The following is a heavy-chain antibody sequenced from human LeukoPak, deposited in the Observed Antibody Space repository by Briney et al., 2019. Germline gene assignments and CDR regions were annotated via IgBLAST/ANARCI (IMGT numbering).Heavy chain of an antibody. Sequence: SETLSLTCTVSGGPISSYYWSWIRQPPGKGLEWIGYIYYSGSTNYNPSLKSRVTISVDTSKNQFSLKLSSVTAADTAVYYCARVPRGAAPSGYFDYWGQGTLVTVSS. CDR2: IYYSGST. CDR3: ARVPRGAAPSGYFDY. CDR1: GGPISSYY. V-gene: IGHV4-59*01. D-gene: IGHD3-3*01. J-gene: IGHJ4*02.